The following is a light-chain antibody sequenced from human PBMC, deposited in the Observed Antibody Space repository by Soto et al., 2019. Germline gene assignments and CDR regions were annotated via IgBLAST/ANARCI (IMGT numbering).Light chain of an antibody. V-gene: IGKV1-33*01. CDR3: QQYANFPPYT. CDR1: QDISNY. J-gene: IGKJ2*01. Sequence: DIQMTQSPSSLSASVGDRVTITCQASQDISNYLNWYQQKPGKAPKLLIYDASDLEAGDPSRFSGSGSGTDFNFTISSLQPEDVATYYCQQYANFPPYTFGQGTKVEI. CDR2: DAS.